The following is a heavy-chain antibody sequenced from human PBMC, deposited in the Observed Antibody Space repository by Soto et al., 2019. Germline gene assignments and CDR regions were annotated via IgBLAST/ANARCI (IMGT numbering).Heavy chain of an antibody. V-gene: IGHV1-46*01. CDR1: GYIFSNYY. D-gene: IGHD3-10*01. CDR3: ARRGMSKIGFDT. J-gene: IGHJ3*02. Sequence: QVQLVQSGAEVKKPGTSVKVSCKASGYIFSNYYMHWVRQAPGQGLEWMGVFNPSGDATHYAQSFQGRVSVTRDTSTSTVYMELSTLTSEDTAVYYCARRGMSKIGFDTWGQGTMVTVSS. CDR2: FNPSGDAT.